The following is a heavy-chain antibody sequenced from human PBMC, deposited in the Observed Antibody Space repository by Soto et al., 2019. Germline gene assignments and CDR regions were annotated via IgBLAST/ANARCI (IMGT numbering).Heavy chain of an antibody. V-gene: IGHV1-18*01. CDR3: ASVETQRYYYGMDV. CDR1: GYTFTSYG. J-gene: IGHJ6*02. CDR2: ISAYNGNT. D-gene: IGHD2-15*01. Sequence: ASVKVSCKASGYTFTSYGISWVRQAPGQGLEWMGWISAYNGNTNYAQKLQGRVTMTTDTSTSTAYMELRSLRSEDTAVYYCASVETQRYYYGMDVWGQGTTVTVSS.